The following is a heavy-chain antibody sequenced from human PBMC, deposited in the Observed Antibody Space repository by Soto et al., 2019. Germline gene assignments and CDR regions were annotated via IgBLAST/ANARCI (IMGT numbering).Heavy chain of an antibody. D-gene: IGHD5-12*01. J-gene: IGHJ4*02. CDR1: GFSLITSGMC. CDR2: IDWDDDK. Sequence: SGPTLVNPTQTLTLTCTFSGFSLITSGMCVSWIRQPPGKALEWLARIDWDDDKYYSTSLKTRLTISKDTSKNQVVLTMTNMDPVDTATYYCVRASGYASTFPIDYWGQGTLVTVSS. V-gene: IGHV2-70*11. CDR3: VRASGYASTFPIDY.